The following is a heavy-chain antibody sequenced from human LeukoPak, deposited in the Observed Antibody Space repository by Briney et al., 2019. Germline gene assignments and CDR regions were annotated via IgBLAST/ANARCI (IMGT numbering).Heavy chain of an antibody. CDR1: GFTFSSYA. V-gene: IGHV3-30-3*01. D-gene: IGHD4-17*01. CDR3: AKDPDYVYGLFDY. CDR2: ISYDGSNK. Sequence: GGSLRLSCAASGFTFSSYAMHWVRQAPGRGLEWVAVISYDGSNKYYADSVKGRFTISRDNSKNTLYLQMNSLRAEDTAVYYCAKDPDYVYGLFDYWGQGTLVTVSS. J-gene: IGHJ4*02.